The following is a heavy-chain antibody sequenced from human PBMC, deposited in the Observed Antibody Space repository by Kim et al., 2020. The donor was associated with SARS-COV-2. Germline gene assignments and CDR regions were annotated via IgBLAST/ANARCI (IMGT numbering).Heavy chain of an antibody. Sequence: GGSLRLSCAASGFTFSSYSMNWVRQAPGKGLEWVSYISSSSSTIYYADSVKGRFTISRDNAKNSLYLQMNSLRAEDTAVYYCAREGMIVWGRGWYFDLWGRGTLVTVSS. CDR2: ISSSSSTI. CDR1: GFTFSSYS. J-gene: IGHJ2*01. D-gene: IGHD3-22*01. V-gene: IGHV3-48*04. CDR3: AREGMIVWGRGWYFDL.